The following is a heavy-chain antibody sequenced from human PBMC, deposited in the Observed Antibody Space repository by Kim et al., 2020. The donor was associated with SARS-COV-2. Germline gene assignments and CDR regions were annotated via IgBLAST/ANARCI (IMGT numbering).Heavy chain of an antibody. CDR1: GFTFSSYS. CDR2: ISSSSSYI. CDR3: ARNYYGSGNLDY. Sequence: GGSLRLSCAASGFTFSSYSMNWVRQAPGKGLEWVSSISSSSSYIYFADSVKGRFTISRDNAKNSLYLQMNSLRAEDTAVYYCARNYYGSGNLDYWGQGTLVTVSS. V-gene: IGHV3-21*01. D-gene: IGHD3-10*01. J-gene: IGHJ4*02.